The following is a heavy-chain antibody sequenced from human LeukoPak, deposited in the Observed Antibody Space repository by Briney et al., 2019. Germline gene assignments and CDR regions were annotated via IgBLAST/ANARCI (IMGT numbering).Heavy chain of an antibody. V-gene: IGHV3-48*03. Sequence: GGSLRLSCAASGFTFSSYEMNWVRQAPGKGLEWVSFISGRGTTVYYADSVKGRFTISRDNAKNSLYLHLHSLRAEDTAVYYCARVETVVVAARYYFDYWGQGTLGTVSS. D-gene: IGHD2-15*01. CDR1: GFTFSSYE. J-gene: IGHJ4*02. CDR3: ARVETVVVAARYYFDY. CDR2: ISGRGTTV.